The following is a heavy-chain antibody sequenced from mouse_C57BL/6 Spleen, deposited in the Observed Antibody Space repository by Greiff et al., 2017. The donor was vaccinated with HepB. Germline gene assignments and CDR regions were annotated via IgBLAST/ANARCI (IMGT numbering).Heavy chain of an antibody. CDR3: ARHEDRGGYYWYFDV. Sequence: QVQLKESGAELVKPGASVKLSCKASGYTFTEYTIHWVKQRSGQGLEWIGWIYPGSGSIKYNEKFKDKATLTADKSSSTVYMEVSRLTSEDSAVYFCARHEDRGGYYWYFDVWGTGTTVTVSS. J-gene: IGHJ1*03. D-gene: IGHD1-1*02. V-gene: IGHV1-62-2*01. CDR2: IYPGSGSI. CDR1: GYTFTEYT.